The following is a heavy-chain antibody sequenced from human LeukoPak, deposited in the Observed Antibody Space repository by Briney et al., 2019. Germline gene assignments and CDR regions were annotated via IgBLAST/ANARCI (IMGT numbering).Heavy chain of an antibody. Sequence: GRSLRLSCAASGFTFSSYAMHWVRQAPGKGLEWVAVISYDGSNKYYADSVKGRFTISRDNSKNTLYLQMNSMRAEDTAVYYCARDPYRSSTSCSSYYCYGMDVWGQGTTVTVSS. CDR1: GFTFSSYA. CDR2: ISYDGSNK. CDR3: ARDPYRSSTSCSSYYCYGMDV. J-gene: IGHJ6*02. V-gene: IGHV3-30-3*01. D-gene: IGHD2-2*01.